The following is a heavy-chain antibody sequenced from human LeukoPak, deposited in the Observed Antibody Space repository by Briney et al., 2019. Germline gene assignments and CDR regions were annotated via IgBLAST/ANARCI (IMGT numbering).Heavy chain of an antibody. J-gene: IGHJ5*02. D-gene: IGHD3-10*01. Sequence: ASVKLSCKASGYTFTGYYMHLVRQAPGQGLEWMGWTNPNSGGTNYAQKFQGRVTMTRDTSISTAYMELSRLRSDDTAVYYCARGGPYYYGSGSTNWFDPWGQGTLVTVSS. CDR3: ARGGPYYYGSGSTNWFDP. CDR1: GYTFTGYY. CDR2: TNPNSGGT. V-gene: IGHV1-2*02.